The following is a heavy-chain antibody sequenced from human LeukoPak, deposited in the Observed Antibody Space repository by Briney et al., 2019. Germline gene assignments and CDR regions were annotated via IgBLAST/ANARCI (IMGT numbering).Heavy chain of an antibody. D-gene: IGHD3-10*01. CDR2: INPSGGST. Sequence: ASVKVSCKASGYTFTSYYMHWVRQAPGQGLEWMGIINPSGGSTSYAQKFQGRVTMTRNTSISTAYMELSSLRSEDTAVYYCARGYGSGNIDYWGQGTLVTVSS. CDR1: GYTFTSYY. CDR3: ARGYGSGNIDY. V-gene: IGHV1-46*01. J-gene: IGHJ4*02.